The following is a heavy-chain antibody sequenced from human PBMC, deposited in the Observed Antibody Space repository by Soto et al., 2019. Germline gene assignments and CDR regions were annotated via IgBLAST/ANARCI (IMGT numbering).Heavy chain of an antibody. D-gene: IGHD4-17*01. J-gene: IGHJ4*02. Sequence: SETLSLTCTVSGSSISPYYWSWIRQPPGKGLEWIGYIYYTGSTKYNPSLKSRVTISLGTSRNQVSLKLSSVTAADTAVYYCTRVGGYYGDYPNFDYWGPGTLVT. CDR1: GSSISPYY. V-gene: IGHV4-59*01. CDR3: TRVGGYYGDYPNFDY. CDR2: IYYTGST.